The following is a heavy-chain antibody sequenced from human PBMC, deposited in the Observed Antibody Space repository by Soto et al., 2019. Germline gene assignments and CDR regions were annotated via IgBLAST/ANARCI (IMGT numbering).Heavy chain of an antibody. CDR1: GFTFSSYA. CDR3: AKGGRELQNYYYYGMDV. Sequence: LKISCAASGFTFSSYAMSWVRQAPVKGLEWVSAISGSGGSTYYADSVKGRFTISRDNSKNTLYLQMNSLRAEDTAVYYCAKGGRELQNYYYYGMDVWGQGTTVTVSS. D-gene: IGHD1-26*01. J-gene: IGHJ6*02. V-gene: IGHV3-23*01. CDR2: ISGSGGST.